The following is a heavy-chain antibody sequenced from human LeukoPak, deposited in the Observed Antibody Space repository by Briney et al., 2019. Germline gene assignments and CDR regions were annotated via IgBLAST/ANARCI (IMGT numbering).Heavy chain of an antibody. J-gene: IGHJ3*02. CDR2: INWHGRST. CDR3: ARVRVVWDLDDAFDI. V-gene: IGHV3-20*04. D-gene: IGHD1-26*01. Sequence: GGSLRLSCAASGFTFDDYAMSWVRQAPGKGLEWVSGINWHGRSTVYADSVKGRFTISRDNAKNSLYLQMNSLRAEDTALYYCARVRVVWDLDDAFDIWGQGTMVTVSS. CDR1: GFTFDDYA.